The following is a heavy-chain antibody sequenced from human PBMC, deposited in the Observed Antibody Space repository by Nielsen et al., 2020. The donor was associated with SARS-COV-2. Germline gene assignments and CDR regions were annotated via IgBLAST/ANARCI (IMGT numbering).Heavy chain of an antibody. CDR1: EFTFSSYA. V-gene: IGHV3-30-3*01. CDR2: ISYDGSNK. Sequence: GGSLRLSCAASEFTFSSYAMHWVRQAPGKGLEWVAVISYDGSNKYYADSVKGRFTISRDNSKNTLYLQMNSLRAEDTAVYYCARDFSGDFDYWGQGTLVTVSS. D-gene: IGHD3-10*01. J-gene: IGHJ4*02. CDR3: ARDFSGDFDY.